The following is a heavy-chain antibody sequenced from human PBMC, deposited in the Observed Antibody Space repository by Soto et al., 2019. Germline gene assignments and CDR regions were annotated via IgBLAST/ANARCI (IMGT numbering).Heavy chain of an antibody. CDR3: AKKVNSGSGSQFFDY. CDR2: FRSGGDDDTT. D-gene: IGHD3-10*01. V-gene: IGHV3-23*01. J-gene: IGHJ4*02. CDR1: GFTFSSYS. Sequence: EVQLLESGGGLVQPGGSLRLSCAASGFTFSSYSMSWVRQAPGKGLEWVSGFRSGGDDDTTYYVDSVRGGCTLSRDNSKNTLFLQMNSLRAEDTAIYYCAKKVNSGSGSQFFDYWGQRTLVTVSS.